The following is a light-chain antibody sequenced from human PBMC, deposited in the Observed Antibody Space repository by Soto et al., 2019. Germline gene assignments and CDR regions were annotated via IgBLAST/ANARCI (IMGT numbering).Light chain of an antibody. CDR1: QGIINY. CDR2: AAS. V-gene: IGKV1-9*01. Sequence: IQLTQSPSSLSASVGDRVTITCRASQGIINYLAWYQQKPGKAPNLLIYAASTLQSGVPSSFSGSGSGTDFTLTISSLQPEDFATYYCQQLSSYPRTFGPGTKVDIK. J-gene: IGKJ3*01. CDR3: QQLSSYPRT.